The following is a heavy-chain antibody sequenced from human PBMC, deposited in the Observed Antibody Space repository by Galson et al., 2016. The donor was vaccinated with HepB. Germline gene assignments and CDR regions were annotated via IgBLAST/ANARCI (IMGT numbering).Heavy chain of an antibody. CDR2: IYTSGRT. CDR3: AREFTY. CDR1: GGSITGDTYY. D-gene: IGHD3-10*01. V-gene: IGHV4-61*02. J-gene: IGHJ4*02. Sequence: TLSLTCTVSGGSITGDTYYWSWIRQPAGKGLEWIGRIYTSGRTNYNPSLESRVTLSLDTSRNQFSLTLSSVTAADTAVYYCAREFTYWGQGTLVPVSS.